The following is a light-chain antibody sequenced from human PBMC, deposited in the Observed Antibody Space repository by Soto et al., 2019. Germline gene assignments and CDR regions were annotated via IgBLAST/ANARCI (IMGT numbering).Light chain of an antibody. V-gene: IGLV2-14*01. CDR1: SSDVGAYDF. Sequence: QSALTQPASVSGSPGQSITISCSGTSSDVGAYDFVSWYQQHPGKAPTLMIFEVSYRPSGVSNRFSGSKSGNMASLTISGLQAEDEADYYCSSYTTSSALVVFGGGTQLTVL. J-gene: IGLJ2*01. CDR3: SSYTTSSALVV. CDR2: EVS.